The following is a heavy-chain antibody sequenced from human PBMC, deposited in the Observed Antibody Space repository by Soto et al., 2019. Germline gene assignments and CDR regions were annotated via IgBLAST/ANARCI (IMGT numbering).Heavy chain of an antibody. Sequence: QAQVVQSGAEVRKPGSSVKLSCKASEGTFNSYAIAWVRQAPGQGLEWMGGINPYYNTLNYAQKFRDRVTITADDSTNTVYMELSSLRSDDTAVYFCASGASRWYPYFFDSWAQGTLVTVSS. CDR1: EGTFNSYA. V-gene: IGHV1-69*01. CDR3: ASGASRWYPYFFDS. D-gene: IGHD6-13*01. CDR2: INPYYNTL. J-gene: IGHJ4*02.